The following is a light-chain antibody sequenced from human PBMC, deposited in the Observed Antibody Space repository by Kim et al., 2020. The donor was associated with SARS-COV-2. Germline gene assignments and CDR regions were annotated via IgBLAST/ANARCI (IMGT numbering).Light chain of an antibody. CDR2: GAS. CDR1: QGISNY. CDR3: QKYDNAPLT. J-gene: IGKJ4*01. Sequence: DIQMTQSPSSLSASVGDTVTITCQASQGISNYLAWYQERPGKVPRLLIYGASTLQSGVPSRFSGSGSGTDFTLTISSLQPEDVAIYYCQKYDNAPLTFGGGTKLEI. V-gene: IGKV1-27*01.